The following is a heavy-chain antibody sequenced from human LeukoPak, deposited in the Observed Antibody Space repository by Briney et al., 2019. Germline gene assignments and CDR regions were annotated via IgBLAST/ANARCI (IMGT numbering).Heavy chain of an antibody. CDR1: GYTFTSYY. CDR3: ARPYYYGSGYYGMDV. CDR2: INPSGGST. J-gene: IGHJ6*02. Sequence: ASVKVSCKASGYTFTSYYMHWVRQAPGQGLEWMGIINPSGGSTSYAQKFQGRVTMTRDTSTSTVYMELSSLGSEDTAVYYCARPYYYGSGYYGMDVWGQGTTVTVSS. V-gene: IGHV1-46*01. D-gene: IGHD3-10*01.